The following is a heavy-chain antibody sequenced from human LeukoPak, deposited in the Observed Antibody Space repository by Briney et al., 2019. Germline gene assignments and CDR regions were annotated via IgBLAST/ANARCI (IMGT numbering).Heavy chain of an antibody. Sequence: GSSVKVSFKASGGTFSSYAISWVRQAPGQGLEWMGRIIPILGIANYAQKFQGRVTITADKSTSTAYMELSSLRSKDTAVYYCARDIRDYGGNLPSDYWGQGTLVTVSS. CDR3: ARDIRDYGGNLPSDY. J-gene: IGHJ4*02. CDR2: IIPILGIA. V-gene: IGHV1-69*04. CDR1: GGTFSSYA. D-gene: IGHD4-23*01.